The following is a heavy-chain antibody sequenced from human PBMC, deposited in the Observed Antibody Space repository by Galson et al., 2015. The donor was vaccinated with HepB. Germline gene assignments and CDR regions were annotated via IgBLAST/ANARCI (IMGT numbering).Heavy chain of an antibody. V-gene: IGHV1-2*06. CDR2: INPNTGAT. Sequence: SVKVSCKASGYTFTIYGIRWVRQAPGQGLEWMGRINPNTGATNCVEKFQGRVTMTRDTSISTVYMELTSLTSDDTAVFYCFRVWGCKTDNFNEDFLVFWGQGTLVTVSS. CDR3: FRVWGCKTDNFNEDFLVF. J-gene: IGHJ4*02. D-gene: IGHD3-3*01. CDR1: GYTFTIYG.